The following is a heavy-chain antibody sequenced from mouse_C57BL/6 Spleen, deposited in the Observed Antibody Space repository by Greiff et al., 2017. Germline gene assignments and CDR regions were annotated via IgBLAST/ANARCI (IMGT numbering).Heavy chain of an antibody. V-gene: IGHV1-64*01. Sequence: VQLQQPGAELVKPGASVKLSCKASGYTFTSYWMHWVKQRPGQGLEWIGMIHPNSGSTNYNEKFKSKATLTVDKSSSTAYMQLSSLTSEDSAVYYCARGVTTSYWYFDVWGTGTTVTVSS. J-gene: IGHJ1*03. CDR1: GYTFTSYW. CDR3: ARGVTTSYWYFDV. CDR2: IHPNSGST. D-gene: IGHD2-2*01.